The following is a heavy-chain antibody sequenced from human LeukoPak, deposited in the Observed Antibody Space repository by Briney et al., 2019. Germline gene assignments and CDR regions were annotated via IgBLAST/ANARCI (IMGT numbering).Heavy chain of an antibody. J-gene: IGHJ5*02. V-gene: IGHV1-2*02. D-gene: IGHD2-2*01. CDR3: ARGSCSSTSCYDGDWFDP. Sequence: ASVKVSCKASGYTFTSYDINWVRQATGQGLEWMGWMNPNSGGTNYAQKFQGRVTMTRDTSISTAYMELSRLRSDDTAVYYCARGSCSSTSCYDGDWFDPWGQGTLVTVSS. CDR2: MNPNSGGT. CDR1: GYTFTSYD.